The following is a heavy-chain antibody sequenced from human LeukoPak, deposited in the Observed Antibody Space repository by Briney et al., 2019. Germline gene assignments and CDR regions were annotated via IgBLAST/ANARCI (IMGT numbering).Heavy chain of an antibody. CDR2: ISGSGGST. J-gene: IGHJ4*02. D-gene: IGHD2-15*01. CDR1: GFTFSSYA. V-gene: IGHV3-23*01. CDR3: ARTVVAAECYFDY. Sequence: PGGSLRLSCAASGFTFSSYAMTWVRQTPGKGLEWVSAISGSGGSTYYADSVKGRFTISRDNSKNTLYLQMNSLRAEDTAVYYCARTVVAAECYFDYWGQGTLVTVSS.